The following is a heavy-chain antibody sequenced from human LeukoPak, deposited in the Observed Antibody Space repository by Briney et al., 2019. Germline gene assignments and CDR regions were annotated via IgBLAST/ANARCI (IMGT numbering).Heavy chain of an antibody. Sequence: ASVKVSCKASGYTFTGYYMHWVRQAPGQGLEWMGWINPNSGGTNYAQKFQGRVTMTRDTSISTAYMELSRLRSDDTAVYYCARGREQLVLPYYYYYMDVWGKGTTVTVSS. V-gene: IGHV1-2*02. CDR1: GYTFTGYY. J-gene: IGHJ6*03. CDR2: INPNSGGT. CDR3: ARGREQLVLPYYYYYMDV. D-gene: IGHD6-6*01.